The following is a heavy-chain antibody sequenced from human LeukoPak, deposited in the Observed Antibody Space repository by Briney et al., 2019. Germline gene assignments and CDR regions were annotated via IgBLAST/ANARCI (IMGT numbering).Heavy chain of an antibody. CDR2: FDPEDGET. V-gene: IGHV1-24*01. D-gene: IGHD3-9*01. CDR1: GYTLTELS. Sequence: PTASVKVSCKVSGYTLTELSMHWVRQAPGKGLEWMGGFDPEDGETIYAQKFQGRVTMTEDTSTDTAYMELSSLRSEDTAVYYCATVGPGQYYDILTAYPNYWGQGTLVTVSS. J-gene: IGHJ4*02. CDR3: ATVGPGQYYDILTAYPNY.